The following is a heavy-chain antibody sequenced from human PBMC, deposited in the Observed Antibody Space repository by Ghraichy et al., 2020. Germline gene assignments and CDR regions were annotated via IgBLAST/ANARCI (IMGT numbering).Heavy chain of an antibody. V-gene: IGHV1-8*01. CDR1: GYTFTSYD. J-gene: IGHJ6*02. Sequence: ASVKLSCKASGYTFTSYDINWVRQATGQGLEWMGWMNPNSGNTGYAQKFQGRVTMTRNTSISTAYMELSSLRSEDTAVYYCARVEMATTHYYYYGMDVWGQGTTVTVSS. D-gene: IGHD5-24*01. CDR3: ARVEMATTHYYYYGMDV. CDR2: MNPNSGNT.